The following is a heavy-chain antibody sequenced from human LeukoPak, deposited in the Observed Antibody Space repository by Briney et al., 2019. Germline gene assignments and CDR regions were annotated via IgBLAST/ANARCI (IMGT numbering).Heavy chain of an antibody. D-gene: IGHD2-15*01. CDR3: ARDCSGGSCYSAVDY. V-gene: IGHV3-30-3*01. CDR1: GFTFSSYA. Sequence: GRSLRLSCAASGFTFSSYAMHWVRQAPGKGLEWVAVISYDGSNKYYADSVKGRFTISRDNSKNTLYLQMNSLRAEDTAVYYCARDCSGGSCYSAVDYWGQGTLVTVSS. CDR2: ISYDGSNK. J-gene: IGHJ4*02.